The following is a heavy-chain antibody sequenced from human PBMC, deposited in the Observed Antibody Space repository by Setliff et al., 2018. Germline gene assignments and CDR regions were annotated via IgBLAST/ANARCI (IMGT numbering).Heavy chain of an antibody. V-gene: IGHV1-18*01. J-gene: IGHJ4*02. Sequence: ASVKVSCKASGLTFTTFSISWVRQAPGQGLEWMGWITNYNGKTDYAQKFQDRVILTTDTSTNTAYMELRNLRPDDKAIYYCATRTPVTFSGVVTTVWGQGPLVTV. CDR1: GLTFTTFS. CDR3: ATRTPVTFSGVVTTV. CDR2: ITNYNGKT. D-gene: IGHD3-3*01.